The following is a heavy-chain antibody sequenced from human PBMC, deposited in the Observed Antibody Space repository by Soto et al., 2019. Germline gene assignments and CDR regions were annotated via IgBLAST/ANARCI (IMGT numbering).Heavy chain of an antibody. CDR2: INIDGTEE. Sequence: EVQLVESGGALVQPAGSLRLSCSTSGFTFTHYCMNWVRQAPGKGQEWVANINIDGTEEYCGDSVKGRFTISRDNAKNSLYLQMDSLRDEDMSVYYCARNRGWEMLDYWGQGTLVNVSS. CDR3: ARNRGWEMLDY. V-gene: IGHV3-7*01. J-gene: IGHJ4*02. D-gene: IGHD6-19*01. CDR1: GFTFTHYC.